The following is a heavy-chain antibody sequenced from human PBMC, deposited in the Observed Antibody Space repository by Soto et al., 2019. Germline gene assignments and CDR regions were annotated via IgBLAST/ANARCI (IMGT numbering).Heavy chain of an antibody. CDR1: GFTFDDYA. V-gene: IGHV3-9*01. CDR3: AKDIGKTHWYFDL. CDR2: ISWNSGSI. J-gene: IGHJ2*01. Sequence: GGSLRLSCAASGFTFDDYAMHWVRQAPGKGLEWVSGISWNSGSIGYADSVKGRFTISRDNAKNSLYLQMNSLRAEDTALYYCAKDIGKTHWYFDLWGRGTLVTVSS. D-gene: IGHD1-26*01.